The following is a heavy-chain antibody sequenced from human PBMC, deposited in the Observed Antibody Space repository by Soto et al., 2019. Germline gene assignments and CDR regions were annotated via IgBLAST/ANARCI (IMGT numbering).Heavy chain of an antibody. CDR3: ARALRYSSSSLRFDP. Sequence: SETLSLTCTVSGGSISSYYWSWIRQPPGKGLEWIGYIYYSGSTNYNPSLKSRVTISVDTSKNQFSLKLSSMTAADTAVYYCARALRYSSSSLRFDPWGQGTLVTVSS. CDR1: GGSISSYY. J-gene: IGHJ5*02. D-gene: IGHD6-6*01. CDR2: IYYSGST. V-gene: IGHV4-59*01.